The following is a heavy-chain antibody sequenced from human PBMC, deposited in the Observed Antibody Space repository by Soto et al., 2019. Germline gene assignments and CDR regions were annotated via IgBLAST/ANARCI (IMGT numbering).Heavy chain of an antibody. D-gene: IGHD6-19*01. Sequence: KGLEWVSGISWNSGSIGYADSVKGRFTIPRDNANDSLYLQMNRLRAEDTALYYCAKMAPTGYCSGWYETDHYGSGIDVCGQATTVTGSS. CDR2: ISWNSGSI. J-gene: IGHJ6*01. V-gene: IGHV3-9*01. CDR3: AKMAPTGYCSGWYETDHYGSGIDV.